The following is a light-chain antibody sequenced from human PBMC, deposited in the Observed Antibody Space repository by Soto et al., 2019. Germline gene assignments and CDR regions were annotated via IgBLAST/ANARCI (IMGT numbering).Light chain of an antibody. Sequence: EIVLPQSPSTLSLSPGERATLSCTASQSVSSNLSWYQQKPGQAPRLLIYGASTRATGIPARFSGSGSGTEFTLTISSLQSEDFAVYYCQQYNNWPPITFGQGTRLEIK. CDR1: QSVSSN. CDR3: QQYNNWPPIT. J-gene: IGKJ5*01. CDR2: GAS. V-gene: IGKV3-15*01.